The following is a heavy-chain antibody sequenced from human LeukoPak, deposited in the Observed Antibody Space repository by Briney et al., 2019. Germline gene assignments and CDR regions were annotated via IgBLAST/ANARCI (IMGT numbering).Heavy chain of an antibody. CDR1: GGSGNNYF. CDR3: ARELFPQGANCFDP. V-gene: IGHV4-4*07. Sequence: ASATLFPTSASSGGSGNNYFSTLLRAPGREGLWWIWRIYCSGSTNYHPSLKSRVTMSVDTSKNQFSLKLNSVTAADTAVYYCARELFPQGANCFDPWGQGTLVTVSS. CDR2: IYCSGST. D-gene: IGHD3-10*02. J-gene: IGHJ5*02.